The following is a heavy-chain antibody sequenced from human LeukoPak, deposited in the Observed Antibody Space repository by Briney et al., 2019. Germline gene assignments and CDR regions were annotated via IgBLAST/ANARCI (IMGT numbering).Heavy chain of an antibody. CDR2: IYYSGST. D-gene: IGHD3-9*01. V-gene: IGHV4-59*01. CDR1: GGSISSYY. J-gene: IGHJ5*02. Sequence: SETLSLTCTVSGGSISSYYWSWIRQPPGKGLEWIGYIYYSGSTNYNPSLKSRVTISVDTSKNQFSPKLSSVTAADTAVYYCAVGYFDWLLGYNWFDPWGQGTLVTVSS. CDR3: AVGYFDWLLGYNWFDP.